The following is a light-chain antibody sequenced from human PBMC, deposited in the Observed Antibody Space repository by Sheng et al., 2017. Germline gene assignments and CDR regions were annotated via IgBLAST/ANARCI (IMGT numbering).Light chain of an antibody. CDR3: QQYNNWPLT. J-gene: IGKJ4*01. CDR1: QSVSSN. Sequence: EIVMTQSPATLSMSPGERGTLSCRASQSVSSNLGWYQQKPGQAPRLLIYGASTRATGIPARFSGSGSGTEFTLTISSLQSEDFAVYYCQQYNNWPLTFGGGTKVEIK. CDR2: GAS. V-gene: IGKV3-15*01.